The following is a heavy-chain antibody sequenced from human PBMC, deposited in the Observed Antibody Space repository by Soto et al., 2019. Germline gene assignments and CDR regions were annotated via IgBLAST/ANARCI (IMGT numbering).Heavy chain of an antibody. D-gene: IGHD4-17*01. V-gene: IGHV3-7*01. Sequence: EVQLVESGGGLVQPGGSLRLSCAASGFTFSIYWMSWVRQAPGRGLEWVASIKEDGSEKYYVDSVRGRFLISRDNAKNSLHVQMNSLRAEDTAVYYCARTRPGTTLDYWGQGTLATVSS. CDR2: IKEDGSEK. CDR3: ARTRPGTTLDY. CDR1: GFTFSIYW. J-gene: IGHJ4*02.